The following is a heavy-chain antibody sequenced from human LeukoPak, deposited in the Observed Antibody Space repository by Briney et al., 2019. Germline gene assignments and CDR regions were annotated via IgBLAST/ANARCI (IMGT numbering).Heavy chain of an antibody. CDR1: GFTFSNYG. Sequence: VGSLRLSCAASGFTFSNYGMHWVRQAPGKGLEWVTFIRYDGSNKGYADSVKGRFTISRDNSKNTLYLQMNSLRAEDTAVYYCAKGYSYGLDYWGQGTLVTVSS. J-gene: IGHJ4*02. CDR2: IRYDGSNK. D-gene: IGHD5-18*01. V-gene: IGHV3-30*02. CDR3: AKGYSYGLDY.